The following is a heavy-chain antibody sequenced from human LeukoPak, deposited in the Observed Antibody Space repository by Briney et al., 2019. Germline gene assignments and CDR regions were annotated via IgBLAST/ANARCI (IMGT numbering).Heavy chain of an antibody. Sequence: GASVKVSCKASGYTFTSYYMHWVRQAPGQGLEWMGIINPSGCSTSYAQKFQGRVTMTRDTSTSTVYMELSSLRSEDTAVYYCARDFYGSSGYYTQPRGYYFDYWGQGTLVTVSS. CDR1: GYTFTSYY. CDR2: INPSGCST. D-gene: IGHD3-22*01. CDR3: ARDFYGSSGYYTQPRGYYFDY. V-gene: IGHV1-46*01. J-gene: IGHJ4*02.